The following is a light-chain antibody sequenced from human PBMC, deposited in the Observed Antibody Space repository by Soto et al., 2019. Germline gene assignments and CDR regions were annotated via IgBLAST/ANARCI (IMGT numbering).Light chain of an antibody. CDR2: DTS. J-gene: IGKJ3*01. V-gene: IGKV3-11*01. CDR1: QSVSSY. CDR3: QQRTNWPRSFT. Sequence: EIVLTQSPATLSLSPGERATLSCRASQSVSSYLDWYQQKPGQAPRLLIYDTSKRATGIPARFSGSGSGTDFTLTISSLEPEDFAVDYCQQRTNWPRSFTFGPGTKVEIK.